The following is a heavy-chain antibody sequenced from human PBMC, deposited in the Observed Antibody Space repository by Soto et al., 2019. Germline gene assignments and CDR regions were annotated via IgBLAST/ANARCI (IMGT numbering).Heavy chain of an antibody. D-gene: IGHD3-22*01. CDR2: INPNSGGT. CDR3: ARDLGSYYYDSSGYKPRHYGMDV. J-gene: IGHJ6*02. CDR1: GYTFTGYY. V-gene: IGHV1-2*04. Sequence: ASVKVSCKASGYTFTGYYMHWVRQAPGQGLEWMGWINPNSGGTNYAQKFQGWVTMTRDTSISTAYMELSRLRSDDTAVYYCARDLGSYYYDSSGYKPRHYGMDVWGQGTTVTGS.